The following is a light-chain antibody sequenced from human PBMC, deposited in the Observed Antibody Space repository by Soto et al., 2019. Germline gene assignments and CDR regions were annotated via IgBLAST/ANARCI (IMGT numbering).Light chain of an antibody. Sequence: QSVLTQPASVSGAPGQSITISCTGTVSDVGGFNYVSWYQQYPGKAPKLMIYDVSDRPSGVSNRFSGSKSGNTASLTISGLQAEDEADYYCSSYTAYTTYVFGTGTKVTVL. J-gene: IGLJ1*01. CDR2: DVS. CDR3: SSYTAYTTYV. V-gene: IGLV2-14*03. CDR1: VSDVGGFNY.